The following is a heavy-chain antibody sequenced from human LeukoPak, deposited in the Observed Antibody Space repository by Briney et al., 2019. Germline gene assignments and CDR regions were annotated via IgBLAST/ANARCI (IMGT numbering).Heavy chain of an antibody. CDR3: ARGLGTYWGKDFLNWFDP. V-gene: IGHV1-8*01. J-gene: IGHJ5*02. CDR2: MNPNSGNT. D-gene: IGHD3-16*01. Sequence: GASVKVSCKASEYTFISYDINWVRQATGQGLEWMGWMNPNSGNTGYAQKFQGRVTMTRNTSLSTAYMELTSLKSEDTAVYYCARGLGTYWGKDFLNWFDPWGQGTLVTVSS. CDR1: EYTFISYD.